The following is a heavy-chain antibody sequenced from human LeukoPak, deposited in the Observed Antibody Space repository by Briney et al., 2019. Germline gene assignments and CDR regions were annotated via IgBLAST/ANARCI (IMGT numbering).Heavy chain of an antibody. Sequence: GGSLRLSCAASGFTFSSYGMHWVRQAPGKGLEWVAVIWYDGSNKYYADSVKGRFTISRDNSKNTLYLQLNSLRAEDTAVYYCAKDILTAAAGPYESDDWGQGTLVTVSS. D-gene: IGHD6-13*01. CDR3: AKDILTAAAGPYESDD. CDR2: IWYDGSNK. CDR1: GFTFSSYG. J-gene: IGHJ4*02. V-gene: IGHV3-33*06.